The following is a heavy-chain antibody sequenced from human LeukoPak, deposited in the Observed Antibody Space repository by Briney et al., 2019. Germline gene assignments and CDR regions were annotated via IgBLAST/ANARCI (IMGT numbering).Heavy chain of an antibody. Sequence: PGGSLRLSCTASGFSVTSNYMNWVRQAPGKGLEWVSPIYSDGSTYHADSVKGRFTISRDKSNNMVYLQMNSLRAEDTAVYYCAKDPYGTRYFDYWGQGTLVTVSS. D-gene: IGHD2-2*01. V-gene: IGHV3-66*01. CDR3: AKDPYGTRYFDY. J-gene: IGHJ4*02. CDR1: GFSVTSNY. CDR2: IYSDGST.